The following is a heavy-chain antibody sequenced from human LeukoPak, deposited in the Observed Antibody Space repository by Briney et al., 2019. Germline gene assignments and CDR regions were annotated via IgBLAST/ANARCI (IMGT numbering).Heavy chain of an antibody. CDR2: ISSSSYI. Sequence: GGSLRLSCAASGFTFSSYSVNWVRQAPGKGLEWVSYISSSSYIYYADSVKGRFTISRDNAKNSLYLQMNSLRAEDTAVYYCAGTGGYPRFIDYWGQGTLVTVSS. CDR1: GFTFSSYS. D-gene: IGHD3-22*01. V-gene: IGHV3-21*01. J-gene: IGHJ4*02. CDR3: AGTGGYPRFIDY.